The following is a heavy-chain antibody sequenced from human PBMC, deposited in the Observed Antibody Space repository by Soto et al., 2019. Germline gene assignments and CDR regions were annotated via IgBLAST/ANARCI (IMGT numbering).Heavy chain of an antibody. J-gene: IGHJ4*02. Sequence: ASVKVSCKAFGYTFTSYGISWVRQGRGQGLEWMGWIIAYNGNTNYAQKLQGRVTMTTDTSTSTAYMELRSLRSDDTAVYYCARFTVTTVGVDYWGQGTLVTVSS. V-gene: IGHV1-18*01. D-gene: IGHD4-4*01. CDR2: IIAYNGNT. CDR1: GYTFTSYG. CDR3: ARFTVTTVGVDY.